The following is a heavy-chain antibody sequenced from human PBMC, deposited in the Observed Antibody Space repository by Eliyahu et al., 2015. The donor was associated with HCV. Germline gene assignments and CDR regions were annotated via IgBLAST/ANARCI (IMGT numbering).Heavy chain of an antibody. CDR3: ARVAVAAAGTGWFDP. Sequence: EVQLVESGGGLVKPGXSLXLSCAASGFTFXSXSMNWVRQXPGKGLEWVSSISSSSSYIYYADSVRGRFTISRDNAKSSLYLQTNSLRVEDTAVYYCARVAVAAAGTGWFDPWGQGTLVTVSS. D-gene: IGHD6-13*01. V-gene: IGHV3-21*01. J-gene: IGHJ5*02. CDR2: ISSSSSYI. CDR1: GFTFXSXS.